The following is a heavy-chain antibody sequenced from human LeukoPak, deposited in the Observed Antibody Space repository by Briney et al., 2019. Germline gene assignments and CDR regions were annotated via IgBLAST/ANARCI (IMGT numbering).Heavy chain of an antibody. CDR1: GGTFSSYA. Sequence: GASVKVSCKASGGTFSSYAISWVRQAPGQGLEWMGGIIPIFGTANYAQKFQGRVTITADESTSTAYMELSSLRSEDTAVYYCAIGGPEYDFWSGYYTGLSEGYYYYYGMDVWGQGTTVTVSS. V-gene: IGHV1-69*13. CDR3: AIGGPEYDFWSGYYTGLSEGYYYYYGMDV. CDR2: IIPIFGTA. D-gene: IGHD3-3*01. J-gene: IGHJ6*02.